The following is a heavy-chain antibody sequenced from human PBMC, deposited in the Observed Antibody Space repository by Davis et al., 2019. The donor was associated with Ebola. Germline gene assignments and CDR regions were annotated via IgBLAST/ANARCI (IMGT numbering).Heavy chain of an antibody. Sequence: PGGSLRLSCAASGFTFSDHYMDWFRQAPGKGLEWIGRSSNKTNSYTTEYAASVKGRFTISRDDSKNSLYLQMNSLRTEDTAVYYCASFVGFISGRYYRAFDHWGQGTLVTVSS. J-gene: IGHJ4*02. CDR3: ASFVGFISGRYYRAFDH. D-gene: IGHD1-26*01. V-gene: IGHV3-72*01. CDR1: GFTFSDHY. CDR2: SSNKTNSYTT.